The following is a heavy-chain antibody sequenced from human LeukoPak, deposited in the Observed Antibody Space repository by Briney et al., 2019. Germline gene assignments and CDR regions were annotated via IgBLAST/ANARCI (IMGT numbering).Heavy chain of an antibody. CDR2: INSDGSST. V-gene: IGHV3-74*01. CDR1: GFTFSIYW. Sequence: PGGSLRLSCAASGFTFSIYWMHWVRQAPGKGLVWVSRINSDGSSTSYADSVKGRFTISRDNAKNTLYLQMNSLRAEDTAVYYCAREGSWKGKDYWGQGTLVTVSS. D-gene: IGHD6-13*01. J-gene: IGHJ4*02. CDR3: AREGSWKGKDY.